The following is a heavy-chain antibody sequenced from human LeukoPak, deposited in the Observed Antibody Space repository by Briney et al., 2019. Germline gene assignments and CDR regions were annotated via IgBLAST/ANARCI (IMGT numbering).Heavy chain of an antibody. V-gene: IGHV3-74*01. CDR3: ARDFTPIDSSGYYYGDNFDN. Sequence: GGSLRLSCAASGFTFSRYWMHWVPQAAGKGLVWVSRINTDGSSTSYADSVKGRFTISRDNAKNTLYLQMNSLRAEDTAVYYCARDFTPIDSSGYYYGDNFDNWGQGTLVTVSS. CDR1: GFTFSRYW. CDR2: INTDGSST. D-gene: IGHD3-22*01. J-gene: IGHJ4*02.